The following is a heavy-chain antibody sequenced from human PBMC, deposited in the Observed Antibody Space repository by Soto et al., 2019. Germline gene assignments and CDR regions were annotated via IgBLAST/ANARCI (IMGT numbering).Heavy chain of an antibody. V-gene: IGHV1-2*02. Sequence: GASVKVSCKASGYTFTGYYMHWVRQAPGQGLEWMGWINPNSGGTNYAQKFQGRVTMTRDTSISTAYMELSRLRSDDTAVYYCARPYSSGRYNWFDPWGQGTLVTSPQ. CDR1: GYTFTGYY. J-gene: IGHJ5*02. D-gene: IGHD6-19*01. CDR2: INPNSGGT. CDR3: ARPYSSGRYNWFDP.